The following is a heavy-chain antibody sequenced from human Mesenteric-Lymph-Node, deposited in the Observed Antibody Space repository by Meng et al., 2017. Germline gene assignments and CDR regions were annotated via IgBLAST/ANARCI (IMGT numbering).Heavy chain of an antibody. CDR3: ARVPRDGDYGVRSGRNWFDP. J-gene: IGHJ5*02. CDR1: GGSISSGGYY. CDR2: IYYSGST. Sequence: SETLSLTCTVSGGSISSGGYYWSWIRQHPGKGLEWIGYIYYSGSTYYNPSLKSRVTISVDTSKNQFSLKLSSVTAADTAVYYCARVPRDGDYGVRSGRNWFDPWGQGTLVTVSS. V-gene: IGHV4-31*03. D-gene: IGHD4-17*01.